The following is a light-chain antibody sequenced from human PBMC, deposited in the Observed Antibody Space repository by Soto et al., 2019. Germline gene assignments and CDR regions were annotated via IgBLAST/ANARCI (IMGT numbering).Light chain of an antibody. CDR3: QKYDRAPFT. V-gene: IGKV1-27*01. Sequence: DIQMTQSPSSLSAYLGDRVTITCRASQGISNYLAWYQQKPGRLPKLLLFGASTLQSGVPARFSGSGSGTHFTLTINGLLPEDVATYYCQKYDRAPFTFGPGTKVDFK. CDR1: QGISNY. CDR2: GAS. J-gene: IGKJ3*01.